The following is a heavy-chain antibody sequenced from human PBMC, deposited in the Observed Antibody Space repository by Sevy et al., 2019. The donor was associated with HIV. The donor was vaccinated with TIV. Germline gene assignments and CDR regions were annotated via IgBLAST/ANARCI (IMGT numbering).Heavy chain of an antibody. J-gene: IGHJ6*02. CDR3: VAEPPAGGPGNCHCGLDR. V-gene: IGHV3-30*02. Sequence: GGSLRLSCEASGFTFSDYDMHWVRQAPGKGLEWLSFISNRGHITFYGDSVRVRSTITRDNAKNTLYLQVNSFKTEDAAGYQCVAEPPAGGPGNCHCGLDRWGQGTTVTVSS. CDR1: GFTFSDYD. D-gene: IGHD1-1*01. CDR2: ISNRGHIT.